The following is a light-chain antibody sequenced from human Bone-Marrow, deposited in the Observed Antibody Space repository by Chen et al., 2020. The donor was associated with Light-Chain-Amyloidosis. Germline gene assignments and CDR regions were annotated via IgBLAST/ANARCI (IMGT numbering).Light chain of an antibody. CDR2: DVS. V-gene: IGLV2-14*01. CDR1: SSDVGGYNY. CDR3: GSYTSRSTLG. Sequence: QSALTQPASVSGSPGQSLTISCTGTSSDVGGYNYVSWYQQHPGQAPELMIYDVSNRSSGVSNRSSGSKSGNTATLTISGLQAEDEADYYCGSYTSRSTLGFGGGTKLTVL. J-gene: IGLJ3*02.